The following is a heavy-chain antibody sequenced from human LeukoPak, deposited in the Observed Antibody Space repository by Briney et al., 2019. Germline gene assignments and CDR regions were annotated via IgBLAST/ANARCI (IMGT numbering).Heavy chain of an antibody. CDR1: GFTFSTYG. Sequence: GGSLRLSXAASGFTFSTYGMHWVGQAPGRGLGWVAVIWFDGSNKYNADSVRGRFTISRDNSKNTLYLEMNSLRDEDTAVYYCAKASGRYCSSTRCQAPLDYWGQGTLVTVSS. J-gene: IGHJ4*02. V-gene: IGHV3-33*06. D-gene: IGHD2-2*01. CDR3: AKASGRYCSSTRCQAPLDY. CDR2: IWFDGSNK.